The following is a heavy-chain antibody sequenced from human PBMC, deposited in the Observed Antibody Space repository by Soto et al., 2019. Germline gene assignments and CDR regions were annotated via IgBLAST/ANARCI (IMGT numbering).Heavy chain of an antibody. V-gene: IGHV3-23*01. CDR3: AYSSTPFDY. J-gene: IGHJ4*02. CDR1: GFTFSSYA. D-gene: IGHD6-13*01. CDR2: ISGSGGST. Sequence: EVQLLESGGGLVQPGGSLRLSCAASGFTFSSYAMSWVRQAPGKGLEWVSAISGSGGSTYYADSVKGRFTISRHNSKNTLYLQINSVRAEDTAVYYCAYSSTPFDYWGQGTLVTVSS.